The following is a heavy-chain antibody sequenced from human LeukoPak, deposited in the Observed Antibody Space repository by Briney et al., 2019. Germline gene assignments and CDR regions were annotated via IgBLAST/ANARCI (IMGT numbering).Heavy chain of an antibody. CDR3: ARDLQASGYYVY. Sequence: TGGSLRLSCAASGFTVSSNYMSWVRQAPRKGLEWVSVIYSGGSTYYADSVKGRFTISRDNSKNTLYLQMNSLRAEDTAVYYCARDLQASGYYVYWGQGTLVTVSS. CDR2: IYSGGST. CDR1: GFTVSSNY. V-gene: IGHV3-53*01. J-gene: IGHJ4*02. D-gene: IGHD3-22*01.